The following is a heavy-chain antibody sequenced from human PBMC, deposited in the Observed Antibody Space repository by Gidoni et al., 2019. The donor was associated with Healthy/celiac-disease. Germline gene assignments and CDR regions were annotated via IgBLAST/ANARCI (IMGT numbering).Heavy chain of an antibody. CDR1: GFTFSSQG. Sequence: QVQLVESGGGVVQPGGSLRLSCAASGFTFSSQGMHWVRQDPGKGLEWGAFIRDDGSNKFYPDSVKVRFTVSRDNSKNTLYLQLNSLRAEDTAVYYCAKALGYYYLDVWGKGTTVTVSS. V-gene: IGHV3-30*02. J-gene: IGHJ6*03. CDR2: IRDDGSNK. CDR3: AKALGYYYLDV.